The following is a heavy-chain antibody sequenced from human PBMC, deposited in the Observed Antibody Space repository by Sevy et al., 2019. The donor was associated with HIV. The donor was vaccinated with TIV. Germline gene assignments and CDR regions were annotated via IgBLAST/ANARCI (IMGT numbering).Heavy chain of an antibody. V-gene: IGHV3-23*01. J-gene: IGHJ6*02. Sequence: GGSLRLSCAASGFTFTSHAMTWVRQAPGKGLEWVLAISVSGGGTYYAGSVKDRFTISRDNSKNRLYLQMNSLRAEDTALYYCAKIGGSGSYIYYYGMDVWGQGTTVTVSS. CDR2: ISVSGGGT. CDR3: AKIGGSGSYIYYYGMDV. D-gene: IGHD3-10*01. CDR1: GFTFTSHA.